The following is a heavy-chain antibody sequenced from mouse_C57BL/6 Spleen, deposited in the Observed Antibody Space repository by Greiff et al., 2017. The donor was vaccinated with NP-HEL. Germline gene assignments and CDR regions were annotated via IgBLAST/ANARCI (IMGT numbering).Heavy chain of an antibody. V-gene: IGHV10-1*01. D-gene: IGHD1-1*01. CDR1: GFSFNTYA. J-gene: IGHJ4*01. CDR2: IRSKSNNYAT. CDR3: VRHGVEAMDY. Sequence: EVQLVESGGGLVQPKGSLKLSCAASGFSFNTYAMNWVRQAPGKGLEWVARIRSKSNNYATYYADSVKDRFTISRDDSESMLYLQMNNLKTEDTAMYYCVRHGVEAMDYWGQGTSVTVSS.